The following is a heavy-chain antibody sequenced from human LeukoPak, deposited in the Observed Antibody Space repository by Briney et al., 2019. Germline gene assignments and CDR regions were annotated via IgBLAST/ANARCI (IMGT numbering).Heavy chain of an antibody. Sequence: GGSLRLSCAASGFTFTTYTMSWVRQAPGKGLEWVAFIPYDGSNKYYADSVKGRFTISRDNSKNTLYLQMNSLRAEDTAVYYCAKDMENWGQGTLVTVSS. V-gene: IGHV3-30*02. CDR3: AKDMEN. CDR2: IPYDGSNK. J-gene: IGHJ4*02. D-gene: IGHD3-3*01. CDR1: GFTFTTYT.